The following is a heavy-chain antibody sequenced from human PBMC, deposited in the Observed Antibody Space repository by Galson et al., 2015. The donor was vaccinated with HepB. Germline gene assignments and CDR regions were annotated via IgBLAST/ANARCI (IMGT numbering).Heavy chain of an antibody. V-gene: IGHV3-73*01. CDR3: TRLAVYDYVWGSYRDN. Sequence: SLRLSCAASGFTFSGSAMHWVRQASGKGLEWVGRIRSKANSYATAYAASVKGRFTISRDDSKNTAYLQMNSLKTEDTAVYYCTRLAVYDYVWGSYRDNWGQGTLVTVSS. D-gene: IGHD3-16*02. CDR1: GFTFSGSA. CDR2: IRSKANSYAT. J-gene: IGHJ4*02.